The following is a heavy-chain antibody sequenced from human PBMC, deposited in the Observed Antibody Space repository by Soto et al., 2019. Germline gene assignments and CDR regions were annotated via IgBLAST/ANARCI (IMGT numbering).Heavy chain of an antibody. D-gene: IGHD1-1*01. CDR3: AIGNDRYYYYYMDV. CDR1: GGSISSYY. J-gene: IGHJ6*03. Sequence: SETLSLTCTVFGGSISSYYWSWIGQPPGKGLEWIGYIYYSGSTNYNPSLKSRVTISVDTSKNQFSLKLSSVTAADTAVYYCAIGNDRYYYYYMDVWGKGTTVTVSS. V-gene: IGHV4-59*08. CDR2: IYYSGST.